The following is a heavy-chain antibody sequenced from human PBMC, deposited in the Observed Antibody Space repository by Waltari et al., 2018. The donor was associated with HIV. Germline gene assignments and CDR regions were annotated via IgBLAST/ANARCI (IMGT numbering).Heavy chain of an antibody. V-gene: IGHV3-7*03. Sequence: EVQLVEYGGGLVQPGGSLSLSCAASGFTLSNFWMSWVRQAPGKGLEWVANINEDGRDEFYVGSVTGRFTISRDNARNSLYVQMNNLTAEDTAVYYCAREYLTSPYIFNYWGRGTLVAVSS. D-gene: IGHD3-16*01. CDR3: AREYLTSPYIFNY. J-gene: IGHJ4*02. CDR2: INEDGRDE. CDR1: GFTLSNFW.